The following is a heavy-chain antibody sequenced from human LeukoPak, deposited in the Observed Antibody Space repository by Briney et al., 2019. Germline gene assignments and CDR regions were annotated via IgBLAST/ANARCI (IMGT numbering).Heavy chain of an antibody. CDR2: TSGDGVNT. J-gene: IGHJ4*02. CDR3: ARDPTQWLRYGHFDY. CDR1: GFTFSNYA. V-gene: IGHV3-23*01. D-gene: IGHD5-12*01. Sequence: GGSLRLSCAASGFTFSNYAMSWVRQAPGKGLEWVSATSGDGVNTYHADSVKGRFTISRDNTKNTLYLQMNSLRAEDTAVYYCARDPTQWLRYGHFDYWGQGTLVTVSS.